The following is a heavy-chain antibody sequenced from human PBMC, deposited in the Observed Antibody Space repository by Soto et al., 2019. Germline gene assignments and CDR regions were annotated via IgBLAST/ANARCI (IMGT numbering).Heavy chain of an antibody. Sequence: GGSLRLSCAASGFTFSSYAMHWVRQAPGKGLEWVAVISYDGSNKYYADSVKGRFTISRDNSKNTLYLQMNSLRAEDTAVYYCARDSGITMIVVVITDIDYWGQGTLVTVSS. J-gene: IGHJ4*02. D-gene: IGHD3-22*01. CDR2: ISYDGSNK. V-gene: IGHV3-30-3*01. CDR3: ARDSGITMIVVVITDIDY. CDR1: GFTFSSYA.